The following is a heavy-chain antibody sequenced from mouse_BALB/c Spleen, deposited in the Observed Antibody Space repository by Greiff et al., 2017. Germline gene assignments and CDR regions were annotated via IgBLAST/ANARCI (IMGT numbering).Heavy chain of an antibody. D-gene: IGHD2-4*01. Sequence: VQLQQSGPELVKPGASVKISCKASGYAFSSSWMNWVKQRPGQGLEWIGRIYPGDGDTNYNGKFKGKATLTADKSSSTAYMQLSSLTSVDSAVYFCAFYYDYDGFAYWGQGTLVTVSA. CDR1: GYAFSSSW. V-gene: IGHV1-82*01. CDR3: AFYYDYDGFAY. J-gene: IGHJ3*01. CDR2: IYPGDGDT.